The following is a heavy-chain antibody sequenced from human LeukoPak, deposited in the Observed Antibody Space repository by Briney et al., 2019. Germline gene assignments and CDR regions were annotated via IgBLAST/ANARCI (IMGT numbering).Heavy chain of an antibody. CDR3: ARGGDIVVVPAAIWDILTGYSNFDY. Sequence: GGSLRLSCAASGFTFSSYWMHWVRQAPGKGLVWVSRINTDGSSTSYADSVKGRFTISRDNAKNTLHLQMNSLRAEDTAVYYCARGGDIVVVPAAIWDILTGYSNFDYWGQGTLVTVSS. D-gene: IGHD2-2*01. CDR1: GFTFSSYW. CDR2: INTDGSST. J-gene: IGHJ4*02. V-gene: IGHV3-74*01.